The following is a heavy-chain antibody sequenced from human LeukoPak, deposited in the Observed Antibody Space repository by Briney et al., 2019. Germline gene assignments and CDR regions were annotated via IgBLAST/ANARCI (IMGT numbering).Heavy chain of an antibody. Sequence: ASVKVSCKASGYTFTSYDINWVRQATGQGLEWMGWMDPNSGNTGYAQKFQGRVTMTRNTSISTAYMELSSLRSEDTAVYYCARGPTTDSRFDPWGQGTLVTVSS. V-gene: IGHV1-8*01. CDR3: ARGPTTDSRFDP. CDR1: GYTFTSYD. J-gene: IGHJ5*02. CDR2: MDPNSGNT. D-gene: IGHD3-22*01.